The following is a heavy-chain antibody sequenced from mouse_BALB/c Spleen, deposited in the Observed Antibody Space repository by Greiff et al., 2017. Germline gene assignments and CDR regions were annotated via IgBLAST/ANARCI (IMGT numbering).Heavy chain of an antibody. Sequence: VQLQQSGPELVKPGASVRISCKASGYTFTSYYIHWVKQRPGQGLEWIGWIYPGNVNTKYNEKFKGKATLTADKSSSTAYMQLSSLTSEDSAVYFCARMGDYDWYFDVWGAGTTVTVSS. CDR1: GYTFTSYY. V-gene: IGHV1S56*01. CDR2: IYPGNVNT. J-gene: IGHJ1*01. D-gene: IGHD2-4*01. CDR3: ARMGDYDWYFDV.